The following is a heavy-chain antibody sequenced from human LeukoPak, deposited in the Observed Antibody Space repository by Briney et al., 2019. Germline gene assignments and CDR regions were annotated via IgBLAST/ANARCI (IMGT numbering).Heavy chain of an antibody. CDR3: ARDSNYVRY. V-gene: IGHV4-34*01. Sequence: PSETLSLTCTVSGGSISSYYWSWIRQPPGKGLEWIGEINHSGSTNYNPSLKSRVTISVDTSKNQFSLKLSSVTAADTAVYYCARDSNYVRYWGQGTLVTVSS. CDR2: INHSGST. J-gene: IGHJ4*02. D-gene: IGHD4-11*01. CDR1: GGSISSYY.